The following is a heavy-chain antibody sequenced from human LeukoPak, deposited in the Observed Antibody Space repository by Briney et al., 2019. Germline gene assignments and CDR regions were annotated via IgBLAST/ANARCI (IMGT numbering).Heavy chain of an antibody. D-gene: IGHD3-10*01. J-gene: IGHJ4*02. Sequence: SETLSLTCTVSGYSISSGYYWGWIRQPPGKGLEWIGSIYHSGSTNYNPSLKSRVTISVDTSKNQFSLKLSSVTAADTAVYYCARHSPKGSGSYGIDYWGQGTLVTVSS. V-gene: IGHV4-38-2*02. CDR2: IYHSGST. CDR1: GYSISSGYY. CDR3: ARHSPKGSGSYGIDY.